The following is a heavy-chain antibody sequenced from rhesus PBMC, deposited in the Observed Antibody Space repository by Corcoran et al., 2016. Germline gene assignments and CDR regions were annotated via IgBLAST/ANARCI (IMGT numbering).Heavy chain of an antibody. CDR1: GGSISGSS. J-gene: IGHJ5-2*02. CDR3: AREGYSNYGGGLDV. V-gene: IGHV4-169*02. CDR2: INGSGSST. D-gene: IGHD4-23*01. Sequence: QLQLQESGPGLVKPSENLSLTCAVSGGSISGSSWSWIRQAPGKGREWIGYINGSGSSTHYNPSLKSRVTLSVDTSTNQLSRKLSSVTAADTAVYYCAREGYSNYGGGLDVWGRGVLVTVSS.